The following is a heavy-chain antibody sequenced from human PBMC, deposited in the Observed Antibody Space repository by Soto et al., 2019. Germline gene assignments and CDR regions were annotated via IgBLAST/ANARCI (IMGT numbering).Heavy chain of an antibody. V-gene: IGHV1-18*01. CDR3: ARENSYFDY. J-gene: IGHJ4*02. CDR2: ISAYNANA. CDR1: GYTFRNFG. Sequence: QIPLLQSGAEVKKPGASLKVTCKASGYTFRNFGISWVRQAPGQGLEWMGWISAYNANANYAQKFQGRLTMTADTSTSTAYMELRSLRSDDTAVYYCARENSYFDYWGQGTLVTVSS.